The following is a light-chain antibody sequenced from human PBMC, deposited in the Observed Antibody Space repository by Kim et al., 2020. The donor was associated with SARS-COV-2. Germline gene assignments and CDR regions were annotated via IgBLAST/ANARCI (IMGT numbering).Light chain of an antibody. CDR3: QQYDSSVWT. Sequence: SPGEGATLSCRASQSVNRRFLAWYQQKPGQAPRLLIYGASTRATGIPDRFSGSGSGTDFTLTISRLEPEDFAMYYCQQYDSSVWTFGQGTKVDIK. V-gene: IGKV3-20*01. CDR1: QSVNRRF. J-gene: IGKJ1*01. CDR2: GAS.